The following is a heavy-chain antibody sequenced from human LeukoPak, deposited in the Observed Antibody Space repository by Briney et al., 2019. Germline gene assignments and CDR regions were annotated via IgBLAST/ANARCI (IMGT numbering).Heavy chain of an antibody. D-gene: IGHD3-3*01. V-gene: IGHV4-39*01. J-gene: IGHJ4*02. CDR3: ARHPRFVSDDFWSGYPSPYYFDY. CDR1: GGSISSSSYY. CDR2: IYYSGST. Sequence: SETLSLTCTVSGGSISSSSYYWGWIRQPPGKGLEWIGSIYYSGSTYYNPSLKSRVTISVDTSKNQFSLKLSSVTAADTAVYYCARHPRFVSDDFWSGYPSPYYFDYWGQGTLVTVSS.